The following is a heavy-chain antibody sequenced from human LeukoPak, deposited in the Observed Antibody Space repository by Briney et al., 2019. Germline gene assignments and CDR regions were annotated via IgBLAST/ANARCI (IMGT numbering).Heavy chain of an antibody. D-gene: IGHD3-10*01. CDR2: ISGSGGST. Sequence: GGSLRLSCAASGFTFSSYGMSWVRQAPGKGLEWVSAISGSGGSTYYADSVKGRFTISRNNSKKLLYLQMNKLIAEDTAGHYXXXXXXHYYGSGIDWFDPWGQGTLVTVSS. V-gene: IGHV3-23*01. J-gene: IGHJ5*02. CDR1: GFTFSSYG. CDR3: XXXXXHYYGSGIDWFDP.